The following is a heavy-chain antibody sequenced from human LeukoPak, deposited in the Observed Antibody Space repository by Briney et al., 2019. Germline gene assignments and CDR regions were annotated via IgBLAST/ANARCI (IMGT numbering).Heavy chain of an antibody. V-gene: IGHV3-33*01. CDR3: ATDQMYYYGSRSYSPFNH. J-gene: IGHJ4*02. Sequence: PGGSLRLSCAASGFTFNTYGMQWVRQAPGKGLEWVALIWYDGNNKYYADSVKGRFTISRDNSKNTLYLQMNSLRAEDTAVYYCATDQMYYYGSRSYSPFNHWGQGALVTVSS. CDR1: GFTFNTYG. CDR2: IWYDGNNK. D-gene: IGHD3-10*01.